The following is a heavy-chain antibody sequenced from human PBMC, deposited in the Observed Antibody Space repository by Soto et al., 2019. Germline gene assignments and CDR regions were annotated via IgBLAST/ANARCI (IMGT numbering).Heavy chain of an antibody. D-gene: IGHD2-2*02. CDR3: ARQEYCSSTSCYTVDS. J-gene: IGHJ4*02. CDR1: GYRFTSYW. Sequence: GESLKISCKGSGYRFTSYWIGWVRQMPGEGLEWMGIIYLGDSNTRYSPSFQGQVTISADKSISTAYLQWSSLKASDTAIYYCARQEYCSSTSCYTVDSWGQGTLVTVSS. CDR2: IYLGDSNT. V-gene: IGHV5-51*01.